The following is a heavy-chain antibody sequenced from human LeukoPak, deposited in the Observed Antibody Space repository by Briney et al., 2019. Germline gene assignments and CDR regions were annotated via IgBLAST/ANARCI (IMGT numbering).Heavy chain of an antibody. V-gene: IGHV1-69*04. CDR3: ARVRYYDSSGYSYYFDY. Sequence: SVKVSCKASGGTFSSYAISWVRQAPGQGLEWMGRIIPILGIANYAQKFQGRVTITADKSTSTAYMELSSLRSEDTAVYYCARVRYYDSSGYSYYFDYWGHGTLVTVSS. CDR1: GGTFSSYA. D-gene: IGHD3-22*01. J-gene: IGHJ4*01. CDR2: IIPILGIA.